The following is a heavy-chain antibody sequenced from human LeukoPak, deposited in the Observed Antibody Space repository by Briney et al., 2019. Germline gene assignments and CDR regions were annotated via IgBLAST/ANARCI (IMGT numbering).Heavy chain of an antibody. CDR2: IYTSGST. V-gene: IGHV4-61*02. CDR1: GGSISSGSYY. Sequence: SETLSLTCTVSGGSISSGSYYWSWIRQPAGKGLEWIGRIYTSGSTNYNPSLKSRVTISVDTSKNQFSLKLSSVTAADTAVYYCASNYGDYPSDYWGQGTLVTVSS. CDR3: ASNYGDYPSDY. D-gene: IGHD4-17*01. J-gene: IGHJ4*02.